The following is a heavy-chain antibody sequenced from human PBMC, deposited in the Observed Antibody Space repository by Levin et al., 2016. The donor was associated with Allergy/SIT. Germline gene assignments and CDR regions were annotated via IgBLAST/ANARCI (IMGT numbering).Heavy chain of an antibody. V-gene: IGHV3-23*01. Sequence: GESLKISCAASGFTFSSYAMSWVRQAPGKGLEWVSAISGSGGSTYYADSVKGRFTISRDNSKNTLYLQMNSLRAEDTAVYYCAKERGEWLPTIGSYYYYGMDVWGQGTTVTVSS. CDR2: ISGSGGST. D-gene: IGHD6-19*01. J-gene: IGHJ6*02. CDR3: AKERGEWLPTIGSYYYYGMDV. CDR1: GFTFSSYA.